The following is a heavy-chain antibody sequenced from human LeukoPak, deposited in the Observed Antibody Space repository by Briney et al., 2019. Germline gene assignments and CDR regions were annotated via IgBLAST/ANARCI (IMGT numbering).Heavy chain of an antibody. V-gene: IGHV1-8*01. D-gene: IGHD3-16*01. CDR2: MNPDSGNT. CDR1: GYTFNNYD. CDR3: ARRRGTFGGAGYYFDF. J-gene: IGHJ4*02. Sequence: ASVKVSCRTSGYTFNNYDINWVRQAPGQGREWMGWMNPDSGNTGYAQKFQGRVTMSRNTSKNIAYMELSSLRFEDTAVYYCARRRGTFGGAGYYFDFWGQGTLVTVSS.